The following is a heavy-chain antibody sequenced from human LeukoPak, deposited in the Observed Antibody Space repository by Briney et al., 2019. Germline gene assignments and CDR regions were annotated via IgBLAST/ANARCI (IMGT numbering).Heavy chain of an antibody. D-gene: IGHD3-10*01. CDR1: GFTFSDYY. CDR2: IYSGGST. Sequence: GGSLRLSCAASGFTFSDYYMSWIRQAPGKGLEWVSVIYSGGSTYYADSVKGRFTISRDNSKNTLYLQMNSLRAEDTAVYYCAKRYYGSGSYPLGISYFDYWGQGTLVTVSS. CDR3: AKRYYGSGSYPLGISYFDY. J-gene: IGHJ4*02. V-gene: IGHV3-53*01.